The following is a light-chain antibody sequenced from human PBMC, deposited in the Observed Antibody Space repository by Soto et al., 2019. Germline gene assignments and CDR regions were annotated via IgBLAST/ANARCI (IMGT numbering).Light chain of an antibody. Sequence: EIVMTQSPATLSVSPGERATLSCRASQSVSSNLAWYQQKPGQAPRLLIYGASTRATGIPARFSGSGSGTAFTLTISSRQSEDFAVYYCQQYNNWPPVTFGQGTKVEIK. CDR1: QSVSSN. CDR3: QQYNNWPPVT. V-gene: IGKV3-15*01. CDR2: GAS. J-gene: IGKJ1*01.